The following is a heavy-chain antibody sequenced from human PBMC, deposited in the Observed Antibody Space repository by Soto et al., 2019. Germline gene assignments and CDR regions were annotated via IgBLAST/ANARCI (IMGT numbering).Heavy chain of an antibody. CDR2: VYLSGRT. V-gene: IGHV4-38-2*02. J-gene: IGHJ4*02. D-gene: IGHD1-7*01. CDR1: AYSLTSGSY. Sequence: ETLSLTCTVSAYSLTSGSYCGWFRQPPEKRLEWIGSVYLSGRTYHNPSLMSRVTISKATAKIQFALKLTSVTAAATAVYYCARARIVVSGTIVDFWGQGTLVTVSS. CDR3: ARARIVVSGTIVDF.